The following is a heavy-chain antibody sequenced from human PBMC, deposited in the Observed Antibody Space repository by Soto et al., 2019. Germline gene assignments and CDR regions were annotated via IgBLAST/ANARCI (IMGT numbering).Heavy chain of an antibody. CDR3: ARSYNTTWTAWGQ. J-gene: IGHJ4*02. D-gene: IGHD1-20*01. CDR2: IYYSGTT. CDR1: CGSMSGYY. Sequence: XETLGLTCTVSCGSMSGYYWSWIRQPPGKGLEWIGYIYYSGTTNYNPSFKSRVSISVDTSKDQFSLKLNSVTAADTAVYYCARSYNTTWTAWGQWGQGTLVTVSS. V-gene: IGHV4-59*01.